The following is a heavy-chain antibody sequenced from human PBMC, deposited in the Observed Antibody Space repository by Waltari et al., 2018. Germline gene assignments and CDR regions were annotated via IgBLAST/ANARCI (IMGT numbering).Heavy chain of an antibody. J-gene: IGHJ5*02. CDR2: IYTSGST. D-gene: IGHD3-10*01. CDR3: ARDTGSAGWFDP. V-gene: IGHV4-61*09. CDR1: GGSISSRSYY. Sequence: QVQLQESGPGLVKPSQTLSLTCTVSGGSISSRSYYWSWIRQPAGKGLEWIGYIYTSGSTNYNPSLKSRVTISVDTSKNQFSLKLSSVTAADTAVYYCARDTGSAGWFDPWGQGTLVTVSS.